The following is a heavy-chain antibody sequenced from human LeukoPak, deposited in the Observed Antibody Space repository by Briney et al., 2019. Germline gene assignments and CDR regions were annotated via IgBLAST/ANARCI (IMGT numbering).Heavy chain of an antibody. Sequence: GGSLRLSCAASGFTFSSYAMHWVRQAPGKGLEWVAVIWYDGSNKYYADSVKGRFTISRDTSKNTLYLQMNSLRAEDTAVYYCARDYPYFDCWGQGTLVTVSS. CDR1: GFTFSSYA. CDR3: ARDYPYFDC. CDR2: IWYDGSNK. J-gene: IGHJ4*02. V-gene: IGHV3-33*08.